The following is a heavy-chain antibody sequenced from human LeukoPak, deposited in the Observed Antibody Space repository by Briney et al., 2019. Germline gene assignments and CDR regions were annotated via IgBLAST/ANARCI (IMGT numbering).Heavy chain of an antibody. CDR1: GGSISSSSYY. J-gene: IGHJ4*02. CDR2: IYYSGST. CDR3: ARDGGTGSSSRYFDY. D-gene: IGHD6-6*01. V-gene: IGHV4-39*07. Sequence: SETLSLTCTVSGGSISSSSYYWGWIRQPPGKGLEWIGSIYYSGSTYYNPSLKSRVTTSVDTSKNQFSLKLSSVTAADTAVYYCARDGGTGSSSRYFDYWGQGTLVTVSS.